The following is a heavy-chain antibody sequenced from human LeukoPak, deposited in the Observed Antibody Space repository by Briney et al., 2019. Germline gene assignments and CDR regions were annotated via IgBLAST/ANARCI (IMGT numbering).Heavy chain of an antibody. V-gene: IGHV3-21*01. CDR3: ARRWLQSWGMDV. J-gene: IGHJ6*03. CDR2: ISSSSSYI. Sequence: GGSLRLSCAASGFTFSSYSMNWVRQAPGKGLEWVSSISSSSSYIYYADSVKGRFSISRDNAKNSLYLQMNSLRAEDTAVYYCARRWLQSWGMDVWGKGTTVIVSS. D-gene: IGHD5-24*01. CDR1: GFTFSSYS.